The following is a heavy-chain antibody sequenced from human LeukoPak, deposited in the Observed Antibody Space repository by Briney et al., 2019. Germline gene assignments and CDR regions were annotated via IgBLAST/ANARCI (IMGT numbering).Heavy chain of an antibody. V-gene: IGHV4-59*12. Sequence: SETLSLTCSVSGDCISSSYWYWIRQPPGKGLEWIGCMSYSGSTTYTPSLMSRVTMFLVTGKNQFSLQLTSVTDADTAVYYCARASASDLWNGYSGGYYFMYVWGKGTTVTVSS. CDR3: ARASASDLWNGYSGGYYFMYV. J-gene: IGHJ6*03. D-gene: IGHD3-3*01. CDR1: GDCISSSY. CDR2: MSYSGST.